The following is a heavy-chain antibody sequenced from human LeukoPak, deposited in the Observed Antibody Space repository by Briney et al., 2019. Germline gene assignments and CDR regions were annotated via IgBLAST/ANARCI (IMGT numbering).Heavy chain of an antibody. V-gene: IGHV3-23*01. CDR3: AKDTSIGKCCTNGVCSPFDY. D-gene: IGHD2-8*01. Sequence: GGSLRLSCAGSGFTFSSYAMSWVRQAPGQGLEWVSVISDSGDYTSYADSVRGRFTISRDNSRNTLYLQMISLRPEDTAVYYCAKDTSIGKCCTNGVCSPFDYWRQGTLVTVSS. J-gene: IGHJ4*02. CDR2: ISDSGDYT. CDR1: GFTFSSYA.